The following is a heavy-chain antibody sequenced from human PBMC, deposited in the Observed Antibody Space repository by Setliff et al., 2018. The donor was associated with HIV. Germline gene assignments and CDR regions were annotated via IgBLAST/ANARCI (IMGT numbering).Heavy chain of an antibody. D-gene: IGHD3-10*01. CDR1: GDSITSSSSSHY. CDR2: IYYSGST. CDR3: ARHAPSGELYYFDY. V-gene: IGHV4-39*01. Sequence: SETLSLTCSVSGDSITSSSSSHYWGWIRQPPGKGLEWIGSIYYSGSTYYNPSPQSRVTISVHTSKSHFSLKLSSVTAADTALYYCARHAPSGELYYFDYWGQGTLVTVSS. J-gene: IGHJ4*02.